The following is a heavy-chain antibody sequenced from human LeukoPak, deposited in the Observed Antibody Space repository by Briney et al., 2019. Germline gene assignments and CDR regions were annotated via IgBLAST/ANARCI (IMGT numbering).Heavy chain of an antibody. CDR3: ARDGGGKNYYYYMDV. Sequence: ASVKVSCKASGYTFTGYYMHWVRQAPGQGLEWMGWINPNSGGTNYAQKFQGGVTMTRDTSISTAYMELSRLRSDDTAVYYCARDGGGKNYYYYMDVWGKGTTVTVSS. V-gene: IGHV1-2*02. J-gene: IGHJ6*03. D-gene: IGHD3-16*01. CDR1: GYTFTGYY. CDR2: INPNSGGT.